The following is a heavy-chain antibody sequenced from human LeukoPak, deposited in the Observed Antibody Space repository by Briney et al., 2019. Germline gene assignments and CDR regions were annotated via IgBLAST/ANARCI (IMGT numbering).Heavy chain of an antibody. CDR2: IYPADSDT. J-gene: IGHJ4*02. CDR3: ARPSYYYGSGSSPFDY. CDR1: GYSFTNYW. V-gene: IGHV5-51*01. Sequence: GESLKISCKGSGYSFTNYWIGWVRQMPGKGLEWMGIIYPADSDTRYSTSFQGQVTISADKSISTAYLQWNSLKASDTAMYYCARPSYYYGSGSSPFDYWGQGTLVTVSS. D-gene: IGHD3-10*01.